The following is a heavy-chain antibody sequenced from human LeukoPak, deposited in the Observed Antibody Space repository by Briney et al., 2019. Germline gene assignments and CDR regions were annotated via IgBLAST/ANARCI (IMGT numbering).Heavy chain of an antibody. D-gene: IGHD6-19*01. Sequence: GESLKISCKVSGYSFTNYWIGWVRQMPGKGLEWMGLIYPGDSDIRYNPSFEGQVTISADRSISTAYLQWSSLKASDSAMYYCARRRGGWYYFDARGQGTLVTVSS. CDR1: GYSFTNYW. CDR2: IYPGDSDI. J-gene: IGHJ4*02. V-gene: IGHV5-51*01. CDR3: ARRRGGWYYFDA.